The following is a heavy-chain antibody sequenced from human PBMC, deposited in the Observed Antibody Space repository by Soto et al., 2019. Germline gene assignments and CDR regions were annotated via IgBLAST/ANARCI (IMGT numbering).Heavy chain of an antibody. Sequence: ASVKVSCKASGYIFVNYGIAWVRQAPGQGLEWMGWMNPNSGNTGYAQKFQGRVTMTRNTSISTAYMELSSLRSEDTAVYYCARERTVAGNDYWGQGTLVTVSS. CDR2: MNPNSGNT. V-gene: IGHV1-8*02. CDR1: GYIFVNYG. D-gene: IGHD6-19*01. CDR3: ARERTVAGNDY. J-gene: IGHJ4*02.